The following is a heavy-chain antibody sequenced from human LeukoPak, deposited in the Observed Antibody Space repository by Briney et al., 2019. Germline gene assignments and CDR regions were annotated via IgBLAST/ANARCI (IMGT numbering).Heavy chain of an antibody. CDR1: GFTFSSYG. J-gene: IGHJ4*02. CDR2: ISSSGSTI. D-gene: IGHD6-13*01. Sequence: GGSLRLSCAASGFTFSSYGMNWVRQAPGKGLEWVSYISSSGSTIYYADSVKGRFTISRDNAKNSLYLQMNSLRAEDTAVYYCARDSSSWYGAFDYWGQGTLVTVSS. CDR3: ARDSSSWYGAFDY. V-gene: IGHV3-48*04.